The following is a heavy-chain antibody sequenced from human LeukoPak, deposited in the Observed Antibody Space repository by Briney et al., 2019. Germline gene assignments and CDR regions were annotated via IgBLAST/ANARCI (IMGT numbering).Heavy chain of an antibody. Sequence: SQTLSLTCTVSGGSISSGDYYWSWIRQPPGKGLEWIGYIYYSGSTYYNPSLKSRFTISVDTSKNQFSLKLSSVTAADTAVYYCARAIGYCSSTSCYGGWFDPWGQGTLATVSS. CDR2: IYYSGST. CDR1: GGSISSGDYY. CDR3: ARAIGYCSSTSCYGGWFDP. D-gene: IGHD2-2*01. V-gene: IGHV4-30-4*01. J-gene: IGHJ5*02.